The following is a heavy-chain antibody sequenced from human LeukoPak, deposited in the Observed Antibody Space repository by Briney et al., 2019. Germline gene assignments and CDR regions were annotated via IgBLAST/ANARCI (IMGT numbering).Heavy chain of an antibody. CDR2: IWSDGTEK. J-gene: IGHJ4*02. D-gene: IGHD4-11*01. Sequence: LTGGALRLSCEASGFISSHYGMHWVRQAPGKGLEWVAVIWSDGTEKYYGDAVKGRFIISSDNSRNTLYLQMNSLRGEDTAVYYCAKDAQRGFDYSNSLEYWGQGTLVTVSS. CDR1: GFISSHYG. CDR3: AKDAQRGFDYSNSLEY. V-gene: IGHV3-33*04.